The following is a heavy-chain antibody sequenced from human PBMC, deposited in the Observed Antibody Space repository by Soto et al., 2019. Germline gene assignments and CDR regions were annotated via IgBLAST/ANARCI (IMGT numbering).Heavy chain of an antibody. V-gene: IGHV1-2*04. D-gene: IGHD2-8*01. J-gene: IGHJ6*02. Sequence: ASVKVSCKASGYSFTDYHIHWVRQAPGQGLEWLGRINPKSGGTSTAQKFQGWVTMTRDRSISTVYMELTRLRSDDTAVYFCARGHSTDCSNGVCSFFYNHEMDVWGQGTTVTFSS. CDR2: INPKSGGT. CDR3: ARGHSTDCSNGVCSFFYNHEMDV. CDR1: GYSFTDYH.